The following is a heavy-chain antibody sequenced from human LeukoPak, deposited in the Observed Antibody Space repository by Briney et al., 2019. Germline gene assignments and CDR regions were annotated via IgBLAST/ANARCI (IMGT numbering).Heavy chain of an antibody. D-gene: IGHD3-3*01. CDR3: ARDLLEWYFDY. V-gene: IGHV3-66*01. CDR2: IYSGGST. J-gene: IGHJ4*02. CDR1: GFTFSTYS. Sequence: GGSLRLSCAASGFTFSTYSMNWVRQAPGKGLEWVSVIYSGGSTYYADSVKGRFTISRDNSKNTLYLQMNSLRAEDTAVYYCARDLLEWYFDYWGQGTLVTVS.